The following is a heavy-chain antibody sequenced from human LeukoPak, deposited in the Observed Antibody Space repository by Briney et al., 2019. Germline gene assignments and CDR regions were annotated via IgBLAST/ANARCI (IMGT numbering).Heavy chain of an antibody. CDR2: IVVGSGNT. V-gene: IGHV1-58*02. D-gene: IGHD1-20*01. J-gene: IGHJ4*02. CDR3: AADPDYNWNANTLFDY. CDR1: GFTFTSSA. Sequence: ASVKVSCKASGFTFTSSAMQWVRQARGQRLEWIGWIVVGSGNTNYAQKFQERVTITRDMSTSTAYMELSSLRSEDTAVYYCAADPDYNWNANTLFDYRGQGTLVTVSS.